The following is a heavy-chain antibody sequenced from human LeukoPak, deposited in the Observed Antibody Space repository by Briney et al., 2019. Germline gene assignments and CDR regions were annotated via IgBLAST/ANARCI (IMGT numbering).Heavy chain of an antibody. CDR2: ISAYNGNT. Sequence: ASVKVSCKASGYTFTSYGISWVRQAPGQGLEWMGCISAYNGNTNYAQKLQGRVTMTTDTSTSTAYMELRSLRSDDTAVYYCARDFFRYSSSWYYFDYWGQGTLVTVSS. CDR3: ARDFFRYSSSWYYFDY. J-gene: IGHJ4*02. V-gene: IGHV1-18*01. CDR1: GYTFTSYG. D-gene: IGHD6-13*01.